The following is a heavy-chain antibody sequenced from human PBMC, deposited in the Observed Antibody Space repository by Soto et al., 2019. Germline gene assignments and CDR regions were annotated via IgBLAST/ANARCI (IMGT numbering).Heavy chain of an antibody. J-gene: IGHJ6*02. CDR3: ARTDSSYDMDV. D-gene: IGHD6-13*01. V-gene: IGHV1-46*01. Sequence: ASVKVSCKASGYTFTTYYMHWVRQAPGQGLEWMGVINPSGRSTTYAQKFQGRVTVTRDTSTSTVYMELSSLRSEDMAVYYCARTDSSYDMDVWGQGTTVTVSS. CDR2: INPSGRST. CDR1: GYTFTTYY.